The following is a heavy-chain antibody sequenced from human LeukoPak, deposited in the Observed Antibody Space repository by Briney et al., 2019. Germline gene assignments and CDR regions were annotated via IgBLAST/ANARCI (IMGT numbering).Heavy chain of an antibody. CDR2: INPNSGGT. D-gene: IGHD3-10*01. Sequence: ASVKVSCKASGYTFTGYYMHWVRQAPGQGPEWMGWINPNSGGTNYAQKFQGRVTMTRDTSISTAYMELSRLRSDDTAVYYCANLRGPSMVLLVWGQGTLVTVSS. CDR3: ANLRGPSMVLLV. J-gene: IGHJ4*02. CDR1: GYTFTGYY. V-gene: IGHV1-2*02.